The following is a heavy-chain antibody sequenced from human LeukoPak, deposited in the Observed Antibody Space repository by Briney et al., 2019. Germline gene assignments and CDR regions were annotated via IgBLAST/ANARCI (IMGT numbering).Heavy chain of an antibody. CDR2: IKSDGSNT. CDR1: GFTFSSYW. J-gene: IGHJ4*02. V-gene: IGHV3-74*01. D-gene: IGHD2-2*01. CDR3: AKNGWKGQLVCHFDY. Sequence: GGSLRLSCAASGFTFSSYWMHWVRQAPGKGLVWVSRIKSDGSNTNYADSVKGRSTISRDNAKNTLYLQMNSLRAEDTAVYYCAKNGWKGQLVCHFDYWGQGTLVTVSS.